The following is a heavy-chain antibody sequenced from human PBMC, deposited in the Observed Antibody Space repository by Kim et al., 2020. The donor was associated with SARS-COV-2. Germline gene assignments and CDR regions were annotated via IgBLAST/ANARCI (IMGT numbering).Heavy chain of an antibody. D-gene: IGHD3-22*01. V-gene: IGHV3-66*02. CDR2: IYSGGST. J-gene: IGHJ3*02. Sequence: GGSLRLSCAASGFTVSSNYMSWVRQAPGKGLEWVSVIYSGGSTYYADSVKGRFTISRDNSKNTLYLQMNSLRAEDTAVYYCARDLPTMMTDAFDIWGQGTMVTVSS. CDR3: ARDLPTMMTDAFDI. CDR1: GFTVSSNY.